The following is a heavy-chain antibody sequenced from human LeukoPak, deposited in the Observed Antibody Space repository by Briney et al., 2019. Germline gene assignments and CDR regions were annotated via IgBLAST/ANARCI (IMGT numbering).Heavy chain of an antibody. CDR1: GGAFSGYY. V-gene: IGHV4-34*01. CDR3: ARRRRLVAFDP. J-gene: IGHJ5*02. Sequence: SETLSLTCAVYGGAFSGYYWSWIRQPPGKGLEWIGEINHSGSTNYNPSLKSRVTISVDTSKNQFSLKLSSVTAADTAVYYCARRRRLVAFDPWGQGTLVTVSS. D-gene: IGHD5-12*01. CDR2: INHSGST.